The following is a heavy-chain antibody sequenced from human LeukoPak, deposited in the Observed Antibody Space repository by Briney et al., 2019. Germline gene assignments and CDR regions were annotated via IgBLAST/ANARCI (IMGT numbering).Heavy chain of an antibody. J-gene: IGHJ5*02. CDR3: AREVHYYGSGTYYFWFDP. V-gene: IGHV4-59*01. Sequence: PSETLSLTCTVSGGSISSYYWSWIRQPPGKELEWIGYIYYSGNTKYNPSLKSRITMAVDTSKNQVSLKLTSVTAADTAIYYCAREVHYYGSGTYYFWFDPWGQGTLVTVSS. D-gene: IGHD3-10*01. CDR1: GGSISSYY. CDR2: IYYSGNT.